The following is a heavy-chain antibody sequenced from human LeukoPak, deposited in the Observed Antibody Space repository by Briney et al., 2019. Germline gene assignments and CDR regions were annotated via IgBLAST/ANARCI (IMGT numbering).Heavy chain of an antibody. CDR3: AKARLGDSSGHYLDY. CDR1: GFTFSSYA. Sequence: GGSLRLSCTASGFTFSSYAMNWVRQAPGKGLEWVSGTSGSGGSTSYADSVKGRFTISRDNSKNTLYLQMNSLRVEDTAVYYCAKARLGDSSGHYLDYWGQGTLVTVSS. D-gene: IGHD3-22*01. CDR2: TSGSGGST. V-gene: IGHV3-23*01. J-gene: IGHJ4*02.